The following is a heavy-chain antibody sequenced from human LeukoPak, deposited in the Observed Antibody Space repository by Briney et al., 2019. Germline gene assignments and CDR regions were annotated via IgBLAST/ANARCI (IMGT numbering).Heavy chain of an antibody. J-gene: IGHJ4*02. V-gene: IGHV3-48*03. CDR2: ISSSGSTI. D-gene: IGHD2-15*01. Sequence: PGGSLRLSCAASGFTFSSYEMNWVRQAPGKGLEWVSYISSSGSTIYYADSVKGRFTISRDNAKNSLYLQMNSLRAEDTAVYYCARDSGYCSGGSCHAFDYWGQGTLVTVSS. CDR1: GFTFSSYE. CDR3: ARDSGYCSGGSCHAFDY.